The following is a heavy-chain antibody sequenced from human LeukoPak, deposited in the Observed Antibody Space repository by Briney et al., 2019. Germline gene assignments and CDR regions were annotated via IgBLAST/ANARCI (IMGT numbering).Heavy chain of an antibody. CDR3: ARLKDGIDY. J-gene: IGHJ4*02. CDR1: GGSISGSSYF. Sequence: SETLSLTCAVSGGSISGSSYFWGWIRQPPGKGLEWIGSIYYSGSTYYNPSLKSRVTISVDTSQNQSSLKLSSVTAADTAVYYCARLKDGIDYWAREPWSPSPQ. V-gene: IGHV4-39*01. CDR2: IYYSGST.